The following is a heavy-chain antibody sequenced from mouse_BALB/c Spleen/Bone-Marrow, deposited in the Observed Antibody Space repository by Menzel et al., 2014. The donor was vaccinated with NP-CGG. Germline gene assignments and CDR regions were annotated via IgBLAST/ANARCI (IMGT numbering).Heavy chain of an antibody. J-gene: IGHJ2*01. Sequence: EVQLQQSGAELVKPGASVKLSCTASGFNIKDTYMHWVKQRPEQGLEWIGWIDPANGNTKYDPNFQGKATITADTSSNTAYLHLSSLTSEDTAVYYCARDYDYFFDYWGQGTTLTVSS. D-gene: IGHD2-4*01. CDR3: ARDYDYFFDY. CDR2: IDPANGNT. CDR1: GFNIKDTY. V-gene: IGHV14-3*02.